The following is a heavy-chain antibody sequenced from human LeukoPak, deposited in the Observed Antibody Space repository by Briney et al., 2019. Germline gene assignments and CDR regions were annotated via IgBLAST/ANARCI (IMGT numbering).Heavy chain of an antibody. J-gene: IGHJ4*02. V-gene: IGHV3-48*03. Sequence: QPGGSLRLSCAASGFSFSSYEMNWVRQAPGKGLEWVSYISSSGRTMYYADSVKGRFTISRDNSKNTLYLQMNSLRAEDTALYYCVKHSAPVLAAARFDYWGQGNLVTVSS. D-gene: IGHD2-2*01. CDR1: GFSFSSYE. CDR3: VKHSAPVLAAARFDY. CDR2: ISSSGRTM.